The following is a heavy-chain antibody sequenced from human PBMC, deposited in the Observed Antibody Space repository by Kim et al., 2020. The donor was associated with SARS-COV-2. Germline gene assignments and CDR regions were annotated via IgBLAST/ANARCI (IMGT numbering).Heavy chain of an antibody. D-gene: IGHD6-19*01. CDR2: ISYDGSNK. J-gene: IGHJ6*02. Sequence: GGSLRLSCAASGFTFSSYGMHWVRQAPGKGLEWVAVISYDGSNKYYADSVKGRFTISRDNSKNTLYLQMNSLRAEDTAVYYCAKEGKTVAGLRYYYGMDVWGQGTTVTVSS. CDR1: GFTFSSYG. CDR3: AKEGKTVAGLRYYYGMDV. V-gene: IGHV3-30*18.